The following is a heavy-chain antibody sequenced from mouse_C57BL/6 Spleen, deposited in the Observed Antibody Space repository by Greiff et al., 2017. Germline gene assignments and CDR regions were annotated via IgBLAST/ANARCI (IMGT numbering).Heavy chain of an antibody. D-gene: IGHD2-3*01. CDR3: ARSDDGFSWFAY. CDR1: GYTFTSYW. J-gene: IGHJ3*01. CDR2: IYPGSGST. Sequence: VQLQQPGAELVKPGASVKMSCTASGYTFTSYWITWVKQRPGQGLEWIGDIYPGSGSTNYNEKFKSKATLTVDTSSSTAYMQLSSLTSEDSAVYYCARSDDGFSWFAYWGQGTLVTVSA. V-gene: IGHV1-55*01.